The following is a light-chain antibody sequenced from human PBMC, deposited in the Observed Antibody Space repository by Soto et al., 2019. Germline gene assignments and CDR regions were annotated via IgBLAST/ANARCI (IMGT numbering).Light chain of an antibody. J-gene: IGLJ3*02. CDR2: EGT. CDR1: SSDVGSYDS. V-gene: IGLV2-23*01. Sequence: QSALTQPASVSGSPGQSITISCTGTSSDVGSYDSVSWFQQHPGKAPKLTIYEGTKRPSGVSNRFSGSKSGNTASLTISGLQAEDEGDYYCCSYAGDSTWVFGGGTKLTVL. CDR3: CSYAGDSTWV.